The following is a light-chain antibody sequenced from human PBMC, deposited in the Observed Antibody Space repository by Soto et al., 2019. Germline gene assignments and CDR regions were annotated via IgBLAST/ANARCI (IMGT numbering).Light chain of an antibody. CDR2: DAS. V-gene: IGKV3-11*01. CDR3: QQRSNWPCT. Sequence: EIVLTQSPATLSLSPGERATLSCRASQSVSSYLAWYQQKPGQAPRLLIYDASNRATGIPARFSGSGSGTDFTLTISSLEPEDFAVYYRQQRSNWPCTFGPGTKVDIK. J-gene: IGKJ3*01. CDR1: QSVSSY.